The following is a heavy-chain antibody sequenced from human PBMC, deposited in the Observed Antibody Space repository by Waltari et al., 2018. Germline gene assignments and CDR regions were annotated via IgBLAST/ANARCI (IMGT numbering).Heavy chain of an antibody. V-gene: IGHV3-21*01. CDR1: GFTFPRSR. Sequence: EVQLVESGGGLVKPGGSLRRAWAASGFTFPRSRINWFRQAPGKGLEWVSSISSSSNNIYYADSVKGRFTISRDNAKYSLYLQMNSLRVEDTAVYHCARDVLGYYGMDVWGQGTTVTVSS. CDR3: ARDVLGYYGMDV. CDR2: ISSSSNNI. J-gene: IGHJ6*02. D-gene: IGHD2-8*01.